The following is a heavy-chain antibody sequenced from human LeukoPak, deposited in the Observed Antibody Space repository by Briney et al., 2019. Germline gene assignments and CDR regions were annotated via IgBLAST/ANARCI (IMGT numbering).Heavy chain of an antibody. J-gene: IGHJ3*02. V-gene: IGHV1-18*01. CDR1: GYTFTSYG. CDR2: ISGYNGDT. D-gene: IGHD1-26*01. Sequence: ASVKVSCKASGYTFTSYGISWVRQAPGQGLEWMGWISGYNGDTKFAQKLQGRVTMTTDTSTSTAYMELRSLRSDDTAVYYCARERRGSLNDAFDIWGQGTMVTVSS. CDR3: ARERRGSLNDAFDI.